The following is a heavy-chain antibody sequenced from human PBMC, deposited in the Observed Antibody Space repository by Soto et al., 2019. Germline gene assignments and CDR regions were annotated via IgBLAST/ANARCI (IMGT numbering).Heavy chain of an antibody. CDR1: GFIFSSYA. CDR3: GRAAVRSCRCWFGAFDL. Sequence: EVQLLESGGGLAQPGGSLRLSCAASGFIFSSYAMSWVRQAPGKVLEWVSVISGGGDITYYADSVKGRCTIFRDNAKSRLYQQRNSLRTEDTAVYYCGRAAVRSCRCWFGAFDLWGQGTMGPVSS. V-gene: IGHV3-23*01. D-gene: IGHD3-10*01. J-gene: IGHJ3*01. CDR2: ISGGGDIT.